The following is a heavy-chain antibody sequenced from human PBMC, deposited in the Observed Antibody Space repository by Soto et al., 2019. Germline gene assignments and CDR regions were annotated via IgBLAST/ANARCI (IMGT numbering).Heavy chain of an antibody. Sequence: PSETLSLTCTVSGGSIRSYYWSWIRQPPGKGLEWIGHIHYSGSTNYNPSLRGRVTMSVDTSKNQFSLKLSSVTAADTAIYFCARDAATYPGSYYYGMDVWGQGTTVTVSS. CDR2: IHYSGST. D-gene: IGHD6-25*01. V-gene: IGHV4-59*01. J-gene: IGHJ6*02. CDR3: ARDAATYPGSYYYGMDV. CDR1: GGSIRSYY.